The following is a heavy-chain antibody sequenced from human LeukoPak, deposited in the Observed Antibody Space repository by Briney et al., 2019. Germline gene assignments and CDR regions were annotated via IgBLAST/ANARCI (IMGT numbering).Heavy chain of an antibody. J-gene: IGHJ4*02. CDR2: INPSAGSA. Sequence: ASVKVSCKASGYSFTTYYVHWVRQAPGQGLEGMGIINPSAGSATYAQKFQDRVTMTTDTYTSTVYMELSSLRSDDTAVYYCTRDIEGAIVGSGWYCSFDYWGQGTLVTVSS. V-gene: IGHV1-46*01. CDR1: GYSFTTYY. CDR3: TRDIEGAIVGSGWYCSFDY. D-gene: IGHD6-19*01.